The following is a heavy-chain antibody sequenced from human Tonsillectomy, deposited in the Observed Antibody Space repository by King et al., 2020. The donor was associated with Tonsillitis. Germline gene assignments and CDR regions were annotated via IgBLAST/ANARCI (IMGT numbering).Heavy chain of an antibody. Sequence: VQLVESGGGVVQPGRSLRLSCAASGFTFSSYGMHWVRQAPGKGLEWVAVISYDGSNKYYADSVKGRFTISRDNSKNTLYLQMNSLRAEDTAVYYCATTKYDYGDYDSHWGQGTLVTVSS. CDR3: ATTKYDYGDYDSH. D-gene: IGHD4-17*01. J-gene: IGHJ4*02. CDR2: ISYDGSNK. V-gene: IGHV3-30*03. CDR1: GFTFSSYG.